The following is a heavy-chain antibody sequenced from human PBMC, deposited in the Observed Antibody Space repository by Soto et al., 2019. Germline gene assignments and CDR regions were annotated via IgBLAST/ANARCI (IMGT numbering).Heavy chain of an antibody. CDR1: GGTFSSYT. Sequence: QVQLVQSGAEVKKPGSSVKVSCKASGGTFSSYTISWVRQAPGQGLEWMGRIITILGIANYAQKFQGRVTITAEKSTSTAYMELSSLRSEDTAVYYCARGARGYSYGVDYWGQGTLVTVSS. J-gene: IGHJ4*02. CDR2: IITILGIA. CDR3: ARGARGYSYGVDY. V-gene: IGHV1-69*02. D-gene: IGHD5-18*01.